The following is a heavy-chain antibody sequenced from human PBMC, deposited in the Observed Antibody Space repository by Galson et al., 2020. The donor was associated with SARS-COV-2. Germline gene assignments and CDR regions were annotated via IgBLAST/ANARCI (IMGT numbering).Heavy chain of an antibody. D-gene: IGHD3-10*01. CDR1: GFTFSSYA. Sequence: GGSLRLSCAASGFTFSSYAMSWVRQAPGKGLEWVSAISGSGGSTYYADSVKGRFTIARDNSKNTLYLQMNSLRAEDTAVYYCAKFGGRMVRGVLYYFDYWGQGTLVTVSS. CDR2: ISGSGGST. V-gene: IGHV3-23*01. J-gene: IGHJ4*02. CDR3: AKFGGRMVRGVLYYFDY.